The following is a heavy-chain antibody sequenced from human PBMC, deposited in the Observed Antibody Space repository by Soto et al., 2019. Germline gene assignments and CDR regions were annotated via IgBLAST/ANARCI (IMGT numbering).Heavy chain of an antibody. CDR1: GYTFTSYA. D-gene: IGHD5-12*01. Sequence: QVQLVQSGAEVKKPGASVKVSCKASGYTFTSYAMHWVRQAPGQRLEWMGWINAGNGNTKYSQKFQGRVTITRDTSASTAYMELSSLRSEDTAVYYCARVDFRVATEAFDIWGQGTMVTVSS. J-gene: IGHJ3*02. CDR3: ARVDFRVATEAFDI. V-gene: IGHV1-3*01. CDR2: INAGNGNT.